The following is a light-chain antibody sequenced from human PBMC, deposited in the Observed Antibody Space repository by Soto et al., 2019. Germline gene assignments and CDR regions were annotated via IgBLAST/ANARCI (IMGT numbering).Light chain of an antibody. Sequence: EIVMTQSPATLSVSPGERATLSCRASQSVSSNLAWYQQKPGQAPRLLIYGASTRATGIPARFSGSGSGTAFPLTISSLQSEDFAVYYCQQYNNWPFPSWTFGQGTKVEIK. CDR3: QQYNNWPFPSWT. J-gene: IGKJ1*01. CDR2: GAS. CDR1: QSVSSN. V-gene: IGKV3-15*01.